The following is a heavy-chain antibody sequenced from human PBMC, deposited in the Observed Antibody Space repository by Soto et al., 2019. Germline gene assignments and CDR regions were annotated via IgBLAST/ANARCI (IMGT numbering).Heavy chain of an antibody. V-gene: IGHV4-34*01. CDR3: ARGSKNMARGVGSGWDYYYGMDV. J-gene: IGHJ6*02. D-gene: IGHD3-10*01. CDR1: GLSFSGYY. CDR2: INHSGST. Sequence: SETLSLTCALYGLSFSGYYWSSVRQPPGKGLEWIGEINHSGSTNYNPSLKSRVTISVDTSKNQFSLKLSSVTAADTAVYYCARGSKNMARGVGSGWDYYYGMDVWGQGTPVTVSS.